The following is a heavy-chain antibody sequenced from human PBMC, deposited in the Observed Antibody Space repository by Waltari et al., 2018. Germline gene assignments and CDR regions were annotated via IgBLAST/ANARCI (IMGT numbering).Heavy chain of an antibody. J-gene: IGHJ4*02. Sequence: EVQLVESGGGLVQPGRSLRLSCAACGFRFEDGDMHWGRQAPGKGLECVSGISWKSGSTAYADSVEGRFTISRDNAKNSLYLQMHSLRPEDTALYYCVKDRGLYSSSSGLDYWGQGTLVTVSS. D-gene: IGHD6-6*01. CDR1: GFRFEDGD. CDR2: ISWKSGST. CDR3: VKDRGLYSSSSGLDY. V-gene: IGHV3-9*01.